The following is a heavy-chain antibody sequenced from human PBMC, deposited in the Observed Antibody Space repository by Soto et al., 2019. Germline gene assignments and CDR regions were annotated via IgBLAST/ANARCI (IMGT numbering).Heavy chain of an antibody. CDR2: ISSSSSYI. Sequence: GGSPRLSCAASGFTFSSYSMNWVRQAPGKGLEWVSSISSSSSYIYYADSVKGRFTISRDNAKNSLYLQMNSLRAEDTAVYYCARGPQKHWGDAFDIWGQGTMVTVSS. D-gene: IGHD7-27*01. V-gene: IGHV3-21*01. J-gene: IGHJ3*02. CDR3: ARGPQKHWGDAFDI. CDR1: GFTFSSYS.